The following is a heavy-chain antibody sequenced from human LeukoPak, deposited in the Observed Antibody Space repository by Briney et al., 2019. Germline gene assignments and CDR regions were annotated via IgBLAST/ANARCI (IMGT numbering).Heavy chain of an antibody. CDR2: ISGYNGKT. V-gene: IGHV1-18*01. CDR3: AKEGDYDILTGYPRGIDY. J-gene: IGHJ4*02. Sequence: ASVKVSCKASGYTFNTYGITWVRQAPGQGLEWMGWISGYNGKTKYAQKLQDRVTMTTDTYTTTTYMELRSLTSDDTAVYYCAKEGDYDILTGYPRGIDYWGQGTLVTVSS. CDR1: GYTFNTYG. D-gene: IGHD3-9*01.